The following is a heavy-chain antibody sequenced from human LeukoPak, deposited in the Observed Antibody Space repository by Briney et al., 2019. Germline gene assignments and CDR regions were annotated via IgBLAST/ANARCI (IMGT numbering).Heavy chain of an antibody. CDR1: GFTFDDYA. V-gene: IGHV3-9*01. J-gene: IGHJ4*02. Sequence: GRSLRLSCAASGFTFDDYAMPWVRQAPGKGLEWGSGISWNSGSIVYADSVKGRFTISRDNAKNSLYLQMNSLRAEDTALYYCAKDLYYYDSSGSDYWGQGTLVTVSS. CDR3: AKDLYYYDSSGSDY. CDR2: ISWNSGSI. D-gene: IGHD3-22*01.